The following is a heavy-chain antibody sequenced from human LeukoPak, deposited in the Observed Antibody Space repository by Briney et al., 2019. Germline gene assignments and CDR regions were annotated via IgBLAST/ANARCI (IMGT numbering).Heavy chain of an antibody. J-gene: IGHJ2*01. V-gene: IGHV4-59*12. CDR1: GGSISSYY. Sequence: SETLSLTCTVSGGSISSYYWSWIRQPPGKGLEWIGYIYYSGSTNYNPSLKSRVTISVDRSKNQFSLKLSSVTAADTAVYYCARDFDGARYFDLWGRGTLVTVSS. CDR3: ARDFDGARYFDL. CDR2: IYYSGST.